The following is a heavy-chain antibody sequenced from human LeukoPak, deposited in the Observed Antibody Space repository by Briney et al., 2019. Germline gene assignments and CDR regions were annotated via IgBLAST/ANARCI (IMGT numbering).Heavy chain of an antibody. J-gene: IGHJ5*02. D-gene: IGHD7-27*01. CDR2: TYSAGRI. CDR1: GFNVTNNY. V-gene: IGHV3-53*01. Sequence: GGSLRLSCAASGFNVTNNYMSWVRQAPGRGLEWVSVTYSAGRIFYADSVKGRFTISRDNSKNTLYLQMNSLRAEDTAVYYCAKDSLTWGGNWCDPWGQGTLVTVSS. CDR3: AKDSLTWGGNWCDP.